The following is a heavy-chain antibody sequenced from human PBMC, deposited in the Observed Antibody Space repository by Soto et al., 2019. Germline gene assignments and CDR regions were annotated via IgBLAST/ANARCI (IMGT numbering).Heavy chain of an antibody. Sequence: SENLSLTCAVSGYSISLGYYWGWIRQPPGKGLEWIGSIYHSGNTYYNPSLKSRVSISLDTSKNHFSLELTSVTAADTAVYYWARGKLAGRGRLDYWGLATLVTASS. J-gene: IGHJ4*02. V-gene: IGHV4-38-2*01. CDR1: GYSISLGYY. CDR3: ARGKLAGRGRLDY. CDR2: IYHSGNT. D-gene: IGHD3-16*01.